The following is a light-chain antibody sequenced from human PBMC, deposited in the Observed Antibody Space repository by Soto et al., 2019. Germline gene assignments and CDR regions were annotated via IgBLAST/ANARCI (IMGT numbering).Light chain of an antibody. CDR2: GAS. CDR1: QSVSSSD. CDR3: QQCGRSPPLP. Sequence: EIVLTQSPGTLSLSPGERAALSCRASQSVSSSDLAWYQQKPGQAPRLLMYGASSRATGIPDRFSGSGSGTGFTLTISRLEPEDFAVYSCQQCGRSPPLPFCGGTKVDIK. V-gene: IGKV3-20*01. J-gene: IGKJ4*01.